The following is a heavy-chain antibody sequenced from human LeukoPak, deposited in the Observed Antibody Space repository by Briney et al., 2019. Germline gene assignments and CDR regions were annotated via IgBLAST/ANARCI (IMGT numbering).Heavy chain of an antibody. CDR2: ISAYNGNT. CDR3: ARSGLAYCGGDCYSDAFDI. V-gene: IGHV1-18*01. Sequence: ASVKVSCKASGYTFTSYGISWVRQAPGRGLEWMGWISAYNGNTNYAQKLQGRVTMTTDTSTSTAYMELRSLRSDDTAVYYCARSGLAYCGGDCYSDAFDIWGQGTMVTVSS. J-gene: IGHJ3*02. D-gene: IGHD2-21*02. CDR1: GYTFTSYG.